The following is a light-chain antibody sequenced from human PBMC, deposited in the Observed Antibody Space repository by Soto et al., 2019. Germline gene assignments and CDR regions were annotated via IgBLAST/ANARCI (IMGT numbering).Light chain of an antibody. CDR2: GAS. CDR1: QSVSTN. Sequence: EIVLTQSAGAVSLSPGEIAAPSCRASQSVSTNLAWYQQKPGQAPRLLIYGASTRATGIPDRFSGSGSGTDFTLTINRLAPEDFAVYHCQQYGSSPQTFGQGTKVDIK. CDR3: QQYGSSPQT. J-gene: IGKJ1*01. V-gene: IGKV3-20*01.